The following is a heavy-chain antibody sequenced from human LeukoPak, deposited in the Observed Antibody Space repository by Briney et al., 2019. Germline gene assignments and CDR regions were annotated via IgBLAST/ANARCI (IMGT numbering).Heavy chain of an antibody. J-gene: IGHJ5*02. Sequence: GEPRKISCKGSGYSFTSYWIVWGRQTPGKGMEGMGVIYPGESDSSYSPSCQGQVTLAAAKSMSTAYLRWSSLKASDAAMYYCARLVSGVGNWFDPWGQGTLVTVSS. CDR3: ARLVSGVGNWFDP. V-gene: IGHV5-51*01. D-gene: IGHD1-26*01. CDR2: IYPGESDS. CDR1: GYSFTSYW.